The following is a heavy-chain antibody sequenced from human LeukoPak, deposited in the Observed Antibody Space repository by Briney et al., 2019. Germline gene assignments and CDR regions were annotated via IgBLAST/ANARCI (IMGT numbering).Heavy chain of an antibody. V-gene: IGHV3-23*01. CDR2: IGGTGDRT. CDR3: AKDPVVYHGGSGWHYFDY. CDR1: RFTFSSYA. J-gene: IGHJ4*02. Sequence: PGGSLRLSCAASRFTFSSYAVSWVRQAPGRGLEWVATIGGTGDRTYYADSVKGRFTISRDNSMDTLFLQMNSLKGEDTAVYYCAKDPVVYHGGSGWHYFDYWGQGTLVTVSS. D-gene: IGHD6-19*01.